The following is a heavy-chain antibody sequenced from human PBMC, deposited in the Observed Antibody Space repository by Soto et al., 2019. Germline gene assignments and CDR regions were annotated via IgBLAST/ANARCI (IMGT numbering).Heavy chain of an antibody. J-gene: IGHJ3*01. CDR2: INSDLGGT. CDR1: RYSFSGYY. CDR3: ARTPSVGATPIILGVDAFAL. D-gene: IGHD1-26*01. V-gene: IGHV1-2*02. Sequence: QEQLEQSGAEVKKPGASVMVSCKASRYSFSGYYFHWVRQAPGQGPEWMGWINSDLGGTNYAKRYQGRATMNRDTSTKTVYIELSSLRSDDTAVYFCARTPSVGATPIILGVDAFALWRQGTLITVSS.